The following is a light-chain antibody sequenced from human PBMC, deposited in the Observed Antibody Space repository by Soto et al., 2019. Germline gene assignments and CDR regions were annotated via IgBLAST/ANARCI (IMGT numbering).Light chain of an antibody. CDR1: QSIRTY. J-gene: IGKJ4*01. V-gene: IGKV1-39*01. CDR3: QQSYTAPLT. Sequence: DIQMTQSPSTLSASVGDRVTITCRASQSIRTYLNWYQQKPGKAPNLLIFAASTLQSGVPSRFSGSGSGTDCTLTIRSLQPEDVATYYCQQSYTAPLTFGGGTKVDI. CDR2: AAS.